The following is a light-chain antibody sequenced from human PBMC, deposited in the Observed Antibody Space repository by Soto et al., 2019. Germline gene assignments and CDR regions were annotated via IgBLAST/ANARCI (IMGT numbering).Light chain of an antibody. J-gene: IGLJ1*01. CDR2: RDY. CDR3: QVWDNRGYV. Sequence: SYELTQPLSVSVALGQTATITCGGNNIGGKNVHWYQQKPGQAPVLVTYRDYNRPSGIPERFSGSNSGHTATLTISRVQPGDEADYYCQVWDNRGYVFGTGTKLTVL. CDR1: NIGGKN. V-gene: IGLV3-9*01.